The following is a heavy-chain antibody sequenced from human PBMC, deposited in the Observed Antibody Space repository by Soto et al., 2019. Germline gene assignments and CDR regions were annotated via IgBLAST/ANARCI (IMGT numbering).Heavy chain of an antibody. CDR3: AGDGEAEAGTPLGY. D-gene: IGHD1-1*01. Sequence: QVQLVQSGAEVKKPGASVKVSCKASGYTFTSYGISWVRQAPGQGLEWMGWISAYNGNPNYAQKLQGRVTMTTDTATRQGYTERSSLNSDATAVYYCAGDGEAEAGTPLGYWGQGPLVTVSS. J-gene: IGHJ4*02. CDR1: GYTFTSYG. V-gene: IGHV1-18*01. CDR2: ISAYNGNP.